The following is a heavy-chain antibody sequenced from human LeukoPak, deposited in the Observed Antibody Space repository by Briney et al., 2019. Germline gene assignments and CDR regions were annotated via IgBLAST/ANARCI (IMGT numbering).Heavy chain of an antibody. CDR3: ARDDGFGTVDY. D-gene: IGHD1-1*01. CDR2: INTDGSST. CDR1: GFTFSSYW. J-gene: IGHJ4*02. Sequence: AGGSLRLSCAASGFTFSSYWMHWVRQAPGKGLVWVSRINTDGSSTSYADSVKGRFTISRDNAKTSLYLQMTSLRADDTAVYYCARDDGFGTVDYWGQGTLVSVST. V-gene: IGHV3-74*01.